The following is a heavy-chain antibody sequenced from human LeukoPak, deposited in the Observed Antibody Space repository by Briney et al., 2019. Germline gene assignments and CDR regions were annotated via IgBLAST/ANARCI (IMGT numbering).Heavy chain of an antibody. Sequence: GGSLRLSCAASGFTFSSYWMSWVRQAPGKGLEWVANIKQDGSEKYYVDSVKGRFTISRDNAKNSLYLQMNSLRAEDTAVYYCARVGLSAVAYYGFWSGYGNWFDPWGQGTLVTVSS. J-gene: IGHJ5*02. CDR3: ARVGLSAVAYYGFWSGYGNWFDP. CDR2: IKQDGSEK. D-gene: IGHD3-3*01. V-gene: IGHV3-7*04. CDR1: GFTFSSYW.